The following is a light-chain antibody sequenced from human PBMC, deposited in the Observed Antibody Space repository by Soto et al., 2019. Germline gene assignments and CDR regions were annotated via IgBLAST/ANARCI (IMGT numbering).Light chain of an antibody. CDR3: SSYTSSSTPLYV. CDR1: SSDVGGYNY. V-gene: IGLV2-14*01. CDR2: DVS. J-gene: IGLJ1*01. Sequence: QSALTQPASVSGSPGQSITISCTGTSSDVGGYNYVSWYQQHPGKAPKPIIYDVSNRPSGVSNRFTGSKSGNTASLTISGLRAEDEADYYCSSYTSSSTPLYVFGTGTKLTVL.